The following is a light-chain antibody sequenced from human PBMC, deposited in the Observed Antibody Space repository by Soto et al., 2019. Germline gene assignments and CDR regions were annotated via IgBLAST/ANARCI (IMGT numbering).Light chain of an antibody. CDR3: NSYTSSSTYV. J-gene: IGLJ1*01. CDR2: DVT. CDR1: SSDVGGFNY. Sequence: QSALTQPASVSGSPGQSITISCTGTSSDVGGFNYVSWYQQHPGKAPKLMIYDVTNRPSGVSYRFSGSKSGNTASLTISGLQAEDEADYYCNSYTSSSTYVLGTETKLTVL. V-gene: IGLV2-14*03.